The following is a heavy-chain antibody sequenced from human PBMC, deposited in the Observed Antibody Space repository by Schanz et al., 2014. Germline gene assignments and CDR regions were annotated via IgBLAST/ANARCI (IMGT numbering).Heavy chain of an antibody. Sequence: EVQLLESGGGLVQPGGSLRLSCAASGFTFSSYAMSWVRQAPGKGLEWVSSISSGGGSTYYADSVKGRFTISRDNSKNTLYLQMKSLRAEDTAVYYCTTDNGHFAFDFWGQGTMVTVSS. J-gene: IGHJ3*01. V-gene: IGHV3-23*01. CDR3: TTDNGHFAFDF. CDR1: GFTFSSYA. D-gene: IGHD2-8*01. CDR2: ISSGGGST.